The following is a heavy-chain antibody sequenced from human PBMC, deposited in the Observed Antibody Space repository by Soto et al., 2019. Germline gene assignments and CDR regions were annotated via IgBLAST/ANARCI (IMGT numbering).Heavy chain of an antibody. CDR1: GFTVSSNF. V-gene: IGHV3-66*01. Sequence: EVQLVVSGGGLVQPGGSLRLSCAASGFTVSSNFMSWVRQAPGKGLEWVSIIYSDGSTYYADSVKGRFTISRDNSKNTLYLQMNSLSVDDTAVYYCASRRNPYGAYDYWGQGTLVTVSS. CDR2: IYSDGST. D-gene: IGHD4-17*01. J-gene: IGHJ4*02. CDR3: ASRRNPYGAYDY.